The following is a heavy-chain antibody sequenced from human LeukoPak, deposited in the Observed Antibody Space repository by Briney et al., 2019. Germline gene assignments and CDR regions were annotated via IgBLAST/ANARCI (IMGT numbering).Heavy chain of an antibody. Sequence: GVSLRLSCAASGFTFSSYGMHWVRQAPGKGLEWVALIWFDGSNKYHADSVKGRFTISRDNSKNTLDLQMSSLRVEDTAVYYCARWGIATAGGIDYWGQGTLVTVSS. CDR3: ARWGIATAGGIDY. J-gene: IGHJ4*02. CDR1: GFTFSSYG. V-gene: IGHV3-33*01. CDR2: IWFDGSNK. D-gene: IGHD6-13*01.